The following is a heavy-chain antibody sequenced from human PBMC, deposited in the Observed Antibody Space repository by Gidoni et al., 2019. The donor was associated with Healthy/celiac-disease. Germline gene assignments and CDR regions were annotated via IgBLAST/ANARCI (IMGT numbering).Heavy chain of an antibody. CDR1: GFTFSSYS. D-gene: IGHD2-2*01. V-gene: IGHV3-21*01. J-gene: IGHJ6*02. CDR2: ISSSSSYI. Sequence: EVQLVESGGGLVKPGGSLRLSCAASGFTFSSYSMNWFRQAPGKGLEWVSSISSSSSYIYYADSVKGRFTIARDNAKNSLYLQMNSLRAEDTAVYYCARDQVVPAPANYYYYYGMDVWGQGTTVTVSS. CDR3: ARDQVVPAPANYYYYYGMDV.